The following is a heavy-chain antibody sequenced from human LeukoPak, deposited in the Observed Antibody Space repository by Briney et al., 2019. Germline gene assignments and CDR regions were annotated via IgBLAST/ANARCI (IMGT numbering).Heavy chain of an antibody. D-gene: IGHD1-26*01. V-gene: IGHV3-23*01. CDR1: GFTFSSYA. CDR3: AKSRGESRGASNY. CDR2: ISGSGDTT. Sequence: GGSLRLSCAASGFTFSSYAMNWVRQAPGKGLEWVSFISGSGDTTYYADSVKGRFTISRESSKNTLYLQMNSLRAEDTAVYYCAKSRGESRGASNYWGQGTLVTVSS. J-gene: IGHJ4*02.